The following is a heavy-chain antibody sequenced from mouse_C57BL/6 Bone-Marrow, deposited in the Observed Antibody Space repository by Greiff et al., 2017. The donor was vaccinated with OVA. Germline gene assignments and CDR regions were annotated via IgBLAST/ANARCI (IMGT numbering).Heavy chain of an antibody. Sequence: VQLVESGAELARPGASVKLSCKASGYTFTSSGISWVKQRTGQGLEWIGEIYPRSGNTYYNEKFKGKATLTAAKSSSTAYMELRSLTAEGSAVYFCAGSLITAVWYFDVWGTGTTVTVSS. V-gene: IGHV1-81*01. J-gene: IGHJ1*03. D-gene: IGHD1-1*01. CDR2: IYPRSGNT. CDR1: GYTFTSSG. CDR3: AGSLITAVWYFDV.